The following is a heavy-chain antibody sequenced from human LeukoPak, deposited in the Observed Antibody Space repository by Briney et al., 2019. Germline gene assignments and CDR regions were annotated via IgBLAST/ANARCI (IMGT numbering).Heavy chain of an antibody. Sequence: SETLSLTCTVSGGSISSYYWSWIRQPAGKGLEWIGSIYYSGSTYYNPSLKSRVTISVDTSKNQFSLRLSSVTAADTAVYYCARRSSGYNDAFDIWGQGTMVTVSS. CDR1: GGSISSYY. CDR3: ARRSSGYNDAFDI. CDR2: IYYSGST. V-gene: IGHV4-4*07. J-gene: IGHJ3*02. D-gene: IGHD3-22*01.